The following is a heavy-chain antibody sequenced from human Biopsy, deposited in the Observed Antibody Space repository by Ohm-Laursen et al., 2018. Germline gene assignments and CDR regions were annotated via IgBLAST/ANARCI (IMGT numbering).Heavy chain of an antibody. CDR1: GFTLSGYG. D-gene: IGHD3-10*01. CDR2: ISASSSYI. V-gene: IGHV3-21*06. CDR3: ATELLPPGVGGPWLDS. J-gene: IGHJ5*01. Sequence: SLRLSCAASGFTLSGYGMNWVRQAPGKGLEWVSSISASSSYIYYADSVKGRFTVSRDNTKNTLYLQMNSVRAADTAIYFCATELLPPGVGGPWLDSWGQGTPVTVSS.